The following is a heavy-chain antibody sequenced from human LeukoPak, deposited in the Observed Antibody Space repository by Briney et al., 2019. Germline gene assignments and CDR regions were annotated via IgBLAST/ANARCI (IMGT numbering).Heavy chain of an antibody. CDR2: ISGSGDST. CDR3: AKLQTYRVYYMDV. Sequence: GGSLRLSCAASGFTFSYYAMSWVRQAPGTGLEWVSAISGSGDSTSYADSVKGRFTISRDNSKNTLYLQMNSLRAEDTAVYFCAKLQTYRVYYMDVWGKGTTVTVSS. D-gene: IGHD1-14*01. CDR1: GFTFSYYA. J-gene: IGHJ6*03. V-gene: IGHV3-23*01.